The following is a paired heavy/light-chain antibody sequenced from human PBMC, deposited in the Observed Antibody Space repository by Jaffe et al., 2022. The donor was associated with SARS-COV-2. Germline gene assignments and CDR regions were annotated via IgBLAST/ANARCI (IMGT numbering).Heavy chain of an antibody. Sequence: EVQLVESGGGLVQPGGSLRLSCAASGFTVSDNYMSWVRQAPGKGLEWVSVLYSGGSTYYADSVKGRFTLSRDNSKTTLYLQMNSLRAEDTAVYYCARGMDQGGGWNHGRGDYYYYGMDVWGQGTTVTVSS. CDR1: GFTVSDNY. J-gene: IGHJ6*02. CDR3: ARGMDQGGGWNHGRGDYYYYGMDV. V-gene: IGHV3-66*02. D-gene: IGHD1-1*01. CDR2: LYSGGST.
Light chain of an antibody. CDR3: QQTYNTPST. CDR2: AAS. CDR1: QSISSY. Sequence: DIQMTQSPSSLSASVGDRVTITCRASQSISSYLNWYQQEPGKAPKLLIYAASSLQSGVPSRFSGDGSGTDFTLTINSLQPEDFATYYCQQTYNTPSTFGQGTKLEIK. V-gene: IGKV1-39*01. J-gene: IGKJ2*01.